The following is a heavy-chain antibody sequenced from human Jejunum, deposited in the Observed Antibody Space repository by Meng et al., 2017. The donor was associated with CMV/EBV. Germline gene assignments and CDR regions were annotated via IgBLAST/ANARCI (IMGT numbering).Heavy chain of an antibody. J-gene: IGHJ5*01. CDR3: VNRAWLES. Sequence: EVQLMGPGGGLVQPGGSLRLSCAASGFTFSSQTMSWVRQAPGKGLEWVSNIADSGGSTYYADSVKGRFTISRDNSKNTLYLQMNSLRAEDTAVYYCVNRAWLESWGQGTLVTVSS. CDR1: GFTFSSQT. V-gene: IGHV3-23*01. CDR2: IADSGGST.